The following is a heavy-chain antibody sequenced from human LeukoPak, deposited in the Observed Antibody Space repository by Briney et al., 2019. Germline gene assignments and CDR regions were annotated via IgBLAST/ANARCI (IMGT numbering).Heavy chain of an antibody. CDR1: GYTFTGYY. CDR2: INPNSGGT. J-gene: IGHJ6*03. V-gene: IGHV1-2*02. CDR3: ARAQPHHYYDSSGYSGYYYMDV. D-gene: IGHD3-22*01. Sequence: GASVKVSCKASGYTFTGYYMHWVRQAPGQGLEWMGWINPNSGGTNYAQKFQGRVTMTRDTSISTAYMELSRLRSDDTAVYYCARAQPHHYYDSSGYSGYYYMDVWGKGTTVTISS.